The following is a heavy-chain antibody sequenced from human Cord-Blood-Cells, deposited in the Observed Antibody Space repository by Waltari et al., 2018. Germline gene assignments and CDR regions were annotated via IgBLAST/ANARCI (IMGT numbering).Heavy chain of an antibody. CDR3: ARATSWGWGAFDI. CDR2: INQSGST. J-gene: IGHJ3*02. Sequence: QVQLQQWGAGLLKPSEPLSLPCAVSGGSFSGHYCSWYRQPPGKGLEWIGEINQSGSTNYNPSLKSRVTISVDTSKNQFSLKLSSVTAADTAVYYCARATSWGWGAFDIWGQGTMVTVSS. V-gene: IGHV4-34*01. D-gene: IGHD3-16*01. CDR1: GGSFSGHY.